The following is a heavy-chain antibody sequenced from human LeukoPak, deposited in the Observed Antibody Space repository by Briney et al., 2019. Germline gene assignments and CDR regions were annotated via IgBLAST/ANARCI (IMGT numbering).Heavy chain of an antibody. CDR2: IYHSGST. CDR1: GGSISSSSYY. Sequence: KTSETLSLTCTVSGGSISSSSYYWGWIRQPPGKGLEWIGEIYHSGSTNYNPSLKSRVTISVDKSKNQFSLKLSSVTAADTAVYYCARYGDYTVGIDYWGQGTLVTVSS. CDR3: ARYGDYTVGIDY. D-gene: IGHD4-17*01. V-gene: IGHV4-39*07. J-gene: IGHJ4*02.